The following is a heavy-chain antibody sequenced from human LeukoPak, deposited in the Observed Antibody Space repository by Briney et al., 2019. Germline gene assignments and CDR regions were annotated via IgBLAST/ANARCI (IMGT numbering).Heavy chain of an antibody. J-gene: IGHJ4*02. CDR2: IRYDGSNK. CDR1: GFTFSSYG. V-gene: IGHV3-30*02. Sequence: GGSLRLSCAASGFTFSSYGMHWVRQAPGKGLEWVAFIRYDGSNKYYADSVKGRFTISRDNSKNTLYLQMNSLRAEDTAVYYCAKDRRYRGRSYDYWGQGTLVTVSS. D-gene: IGHD5-18*01. CDR3: AKDRRYRGRSYDY.